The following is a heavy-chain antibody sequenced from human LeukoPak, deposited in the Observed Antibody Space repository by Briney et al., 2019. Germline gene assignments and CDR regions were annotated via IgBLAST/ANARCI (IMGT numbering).Heavy chain of an antibody. CDR1: GYTFTSYG. V-gene: IGHV1-18*01. Sequence: ASVKVSCKASGYTFTSYGISWVRQAPGQGLEWMGWISAYNGNTNYAQKFQGRVTITADKSTSTAYMELSSLRSEDTAVYYCARRGVAKEEDDAFDIWGQGTMVTVSS. CDR3: ARRGVAKEEDDAFDI. D-gene: IGHD3-10*01. CDR2: ISAYNGNT. J-gene: IGHJ3*02.